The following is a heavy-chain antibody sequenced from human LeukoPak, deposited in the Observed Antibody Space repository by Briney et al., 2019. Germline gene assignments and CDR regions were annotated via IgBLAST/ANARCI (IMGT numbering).Heavy chain of an antibody. CDR2: INTNTGNP. Sequence: ASVKVSCKASGYTFTSYAMNWVRQAPGQGLEWMGWINTNTGNPTYAQGFTGRFVFSLDTSVSTAYLQISSLKAEDTAVYYCARDSIFYWQVAAKGEDYFDYWGQGTLVTVSS. J-gene: IGHJ4*02. D-gene: IGHD6-19*01. CDR1: GYTFTSYA. V-gene: IGHV7-4-1*02. CDR3: ARDSIFYWQVAAKGEDYFDY.